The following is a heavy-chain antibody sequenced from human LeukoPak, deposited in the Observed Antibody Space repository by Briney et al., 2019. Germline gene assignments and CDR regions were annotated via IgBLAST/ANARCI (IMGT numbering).Heavy chain of an antibody. CDR2: INPNSGGT. Sequence: ASVKVSCKASGYTFTGYYMHWVRQAPGQGLEWMGWINPNSGGTNYAQKFQGRVTMTRDMSISTAYMEQSRLRSDDTAMYYCARGKNWLDAFDIWGQGTVVTVSS. J-gene: IGHJ3*02. CDR1: GYTFTGYY. V-gene: IGHV1-2*02. D-gene: IGHD1-1*01. CDR3: ARGKNWLDAFDI.